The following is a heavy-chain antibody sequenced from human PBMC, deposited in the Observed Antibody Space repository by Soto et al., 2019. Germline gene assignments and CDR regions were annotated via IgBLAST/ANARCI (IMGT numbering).Heavy chain of an antibody. D-gene: IGHD3-22*01. J-gene: IGHJ3*02. V-gene: IGHV3-30-3*01. CDR3: ARAAHYYDSSGYYSAFDI. CDR2: ISYDGSNK. CDR1: GFTFSSYA. Sequence: GGSLRLSCAASGFTFSSYAMHWVRQAPGKGLEWVAVISYDGSNKYYADYVKGRFTISRDNSKNTLYLQMNRLRAEDTAVYYFARAAHYYDSSGYYSAFDIWGQGTMVTVSS.